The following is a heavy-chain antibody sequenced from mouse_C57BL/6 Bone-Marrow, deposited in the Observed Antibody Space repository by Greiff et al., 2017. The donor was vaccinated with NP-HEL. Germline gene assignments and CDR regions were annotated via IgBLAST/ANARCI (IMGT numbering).Heavy chain of an antibody. CDR1: GFTFSSYA. J-gene: IGHJ1*03. V-gene: IGHV5-4*01. D-gene: IGHD4-1*01. CDR2: ISDGGSYT. CDR3: ARDRRKLGRRRYFDV. Sequence: EVQVVESGGGLVKPGGSLKLSCAASGFTFSSYAMSWVRQTPEKRLEWVATISDGGSYTYYPDNVKGRFTISRDNAKNNLYLQMSHLKSEDTAMYYCARDRRKLGRRRYFDVWGTGTTVTVSS.